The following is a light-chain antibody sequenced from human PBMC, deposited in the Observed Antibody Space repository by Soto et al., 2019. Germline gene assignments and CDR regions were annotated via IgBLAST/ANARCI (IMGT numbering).Light chain of an antibody. J-gene: IGKJ1*01. Sequence: DIQMTQSPSSLSASVGDRITITCRTSQSINNCLNWYQQKPGKAPKILIFGASTLQSGVPLRFSGSGSGTDFTLTISSLQPEDFATYYCQESYSFVWGTCGQGTKVDIK. V-gene: IGKV1-39*01. CDR1: QSINNC. CDR3: QESYSFVWGT. CDR2: GAS.